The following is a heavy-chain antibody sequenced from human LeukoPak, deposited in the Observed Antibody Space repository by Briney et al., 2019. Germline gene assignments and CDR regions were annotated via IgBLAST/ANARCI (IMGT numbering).Heavy chain of an antibody. Sequence: SETLSLTCTVSAGSISNYFWSWIRQPAGEGLEWIGRIYTSGTTNYSPSLKSRVTMSVDTSTNQFSLKLTSVTAADTAVYYCARENGSGSRGLDFWGQGTLVTVSS. J-gene: IGHJ4*02. V-gene: IGHV4-4*07. CDR1: AGSISNYF. CDR3: ARENGSGSRGLDF. D-gene: IGHD3-10*01. CDR2: IYTSGTT.